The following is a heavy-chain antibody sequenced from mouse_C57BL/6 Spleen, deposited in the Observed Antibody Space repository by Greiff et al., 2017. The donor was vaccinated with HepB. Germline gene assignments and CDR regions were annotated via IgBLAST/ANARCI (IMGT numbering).Heavy chain of an antibody. J-gene: IGHJ1*03. CDR1: GFTFSSYA. V-gene: IGHV5-9-1*02. Sequence: DVHLVESGEGLVKPGGSLKLSCAASGFTFSSYAMSWVRQTPEKRLEWVAYISSGGDYIYYADTVKGRFTISRDNARNTLYLQMSSLKSEDTAMYYCTREDDGYSSYWYFDVWGTGTTVTVSS. D-gene: IGHD2-3*01. CDR3: TREDDGYSSYWYFDV. CDR2: ISSGGDYI.